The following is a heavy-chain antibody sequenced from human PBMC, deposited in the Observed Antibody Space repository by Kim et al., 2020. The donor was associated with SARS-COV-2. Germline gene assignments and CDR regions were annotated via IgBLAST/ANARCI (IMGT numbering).Heavy chain of an antibody. D-gene: IGHD6-13*01. J-gene: IGHJ6*02. V-gene: IGHV4-31*03. CDR1: GGSISSGGYY. CDR2: IYYSGST. CDR3: AREGEAAGTAMIGDYYGMDV. Sequence: SETLSLTCTVSGGSISSGGYYWSWIRQHPGKGLEWIGYIYYSGSTYYNPSLKSRVTISVDTSKNQFSLKLSSVTAADTAVYYCAREGEAAGTAMIGDYYGMDVWGPGITVTVSS.